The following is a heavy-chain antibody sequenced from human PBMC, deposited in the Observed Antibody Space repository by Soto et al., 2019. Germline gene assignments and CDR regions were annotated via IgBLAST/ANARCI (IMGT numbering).Heavy chain of an antibody. V-gene: IGHV3-23*01. CDR2: IGSEGDGI. Sequence: EVQLLESGGGLVQPGGSLRLSCSTSGFTFSNYAMQWVRQAPGKGLEWVSVIGSEGDGIHYADSVDGRFTISRDDSKNTVNLQMNSLRVDDTAVYYCATYGQHLMDYWGQETLVTVSS. CDR1: GFTFSNYA. CDR3: ATYGQHLMDY. D-gene: IGHD4-17*01. J-gene: IGHJ4*02.